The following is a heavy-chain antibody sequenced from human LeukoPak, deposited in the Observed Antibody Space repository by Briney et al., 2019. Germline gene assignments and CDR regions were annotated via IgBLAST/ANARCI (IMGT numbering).Heavy chain of an antibody. V-gene: IGHV3-15*01. D-gene: IGHD3-10*01. CDR1: GFTFSNAW. Sequence: PGGSLRLSCAASGFTFSNAWMSWVRQAPGKGLEWVGRIKSKTDGGTTDYAAPVKGRFTISRDDSKNTLYLQMNSLKTEDTAVYYCTTDSLLLWFGDLWFDPWGQGTLVTVSS. J-gene: IGHJ5*02. CDR3: TTDSLLLWFGDLWFDP. CDR2: IKSKTDGGTT.